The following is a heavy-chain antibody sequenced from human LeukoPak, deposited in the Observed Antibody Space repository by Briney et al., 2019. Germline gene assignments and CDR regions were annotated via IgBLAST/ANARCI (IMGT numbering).Heavy chain of an antibody. CDR1: GFTFSDHA. D-gene: IGHD6-19*01. Sequence: GGSLRLSCAASGFTFSDHAMDWVRQAPGKGLEWVAVIWYDGSNKYYADSVKGRFTISRDNSKNTLYLQMNSLRAEDTAVYYCARDDVAVTGALDFWGQGTLVTVSS. CDR2: IWYDGSNK. J-gene: IGHJ4*02. V-gene: IGHV3-33*08. CDR3: ARDDVAVTGALDF.